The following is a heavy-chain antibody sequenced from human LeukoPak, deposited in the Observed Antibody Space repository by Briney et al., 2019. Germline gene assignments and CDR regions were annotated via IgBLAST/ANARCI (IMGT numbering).Heavy chain of an antibody. CDR1: GYTFTSYD. D-gene: IGHD5-18*01. J-gene: IGHJ3*02. CDR3: ARGRGLYSYGYDAIDI. V-gene: IGHV1-8*01. CDR2: MNPNSGNT. Sequence: ASVKVSCKASGYTFTSYDINWVRQATGQGLEWMGWMNPNSGNTGYAQKFQGRVTMTRNTSISTAYMELSSLRSEDTAVYYCARGRGLYSYGYDAIDIWGQGTMVTVSS.